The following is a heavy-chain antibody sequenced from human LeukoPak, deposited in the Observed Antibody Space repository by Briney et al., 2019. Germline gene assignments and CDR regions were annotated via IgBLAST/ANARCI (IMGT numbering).Heavy chain of an antibody. CDR3: ARHNYYYYYMDV. CDR2: INYSGTT. CDR1: GGSISSSSYY. Sequence: SETLSLTCTVSGGSISSSSYYWGWIRQPPGKGLEWIGSINYSGTTYYNPSLKSRVTVSVDTSKNHFSLKLSSVTAADTAVYYCARHNYYYYYMDVWGKGTTVTVSS. V-gene: IGHV4-39*01. J-gene: IGHJ6*03.